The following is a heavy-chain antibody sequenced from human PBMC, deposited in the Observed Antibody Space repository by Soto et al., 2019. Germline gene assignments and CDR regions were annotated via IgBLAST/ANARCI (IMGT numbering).Heavy chain of an antibody. Sequence: QVQLVQSGAEVQKPGSSVKVSCKASGGTFSSYTISWVRQAPGQGLEWMGRIIPILGIANYAQKFQGRVTITADKSTSTAYMELSSLRSEDTAVYYCARDAGYCSGGSCYTDYWGQGTLVTVSS. CDR3: ARDAGYCSGGSCYTDY. CDR2: IIPILGIA. V-gene: IGHV1-69*08. J-gene: IGHJ4*02. D-gene: IGHD2-15*01. CDR1: GGTFSSYT.